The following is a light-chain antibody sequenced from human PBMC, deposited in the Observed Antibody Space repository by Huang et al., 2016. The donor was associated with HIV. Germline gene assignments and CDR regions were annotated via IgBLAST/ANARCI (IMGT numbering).Light chain of an antibody. CDR1: QSISYW. CDR3: QQCYTSSYT. V-gene: IGKV1-5*03. Sequence: DIQMTQSPSTLSASVGDRVTITCRASQSISYWLAWYQQKPGKAPTLLVYQASSLESGVPSRFSGSGSGSELTLTISSLQPDDFATYFCQQCYTSSYTFGQGTKLEIK. CDR2: QAS. J-gene: IGKJ2*01.